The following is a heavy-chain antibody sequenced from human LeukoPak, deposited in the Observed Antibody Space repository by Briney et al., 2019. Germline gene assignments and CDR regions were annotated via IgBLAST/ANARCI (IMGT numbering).Heavy chain of an antibody. Sequence: AASVHDSCKASGFTFTSSAVQWVRQARGQRLEWIGWIVVGSGNTNYAQKFQERVTITRDMSTSTAYMELSSLRSEDTAVYYCAASPDYYDISGYSYYFDYWGQGTLVTVSS. D-gene: IGHD3-22*01. CDR3: AASPDYYDISGYSYYFDY. V-gene: IGHV1-58*01. CDR1: GFTFTSSA. J-gene: IGHJ4*02. CDR2: IVVGSGNT.